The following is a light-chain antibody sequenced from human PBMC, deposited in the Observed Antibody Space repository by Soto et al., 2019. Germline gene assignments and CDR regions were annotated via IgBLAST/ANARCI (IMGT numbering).Light chain of an antibody. CDR3: QQSYSTPPRT. V-gene: IGKV1-39*01. CDR1: QSISSY. J-gene: IGKJ2*01. CDR2: AAS. Sequence: DIQMTQSPSSLSASVGDRVTITCRASQSISSYLNWYQQKPGKAPKLLIYAASSLQSGVPSRFSGSGSGTDFNLTISSLQPEDFATYYCQQSYSTPPRTFGQGTKLEIK.